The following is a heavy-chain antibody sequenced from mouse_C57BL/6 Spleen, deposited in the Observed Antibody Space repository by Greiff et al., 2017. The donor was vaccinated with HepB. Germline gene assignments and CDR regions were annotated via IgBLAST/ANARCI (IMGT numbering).Heavy chain of an antibody. J-gene: IGHJ4*01. V-gene: IGHV1-55*01. Sequence: VQLQQPGAELVKPGASVKMSCKASGYTFTSYWITWVKQRPGQGLEWIGDIYPGSGSTNYNEKFKSKATLTVDTSSSTAYMQLSSLTSEDSAVYYCARYFDGYHYAMDYWGQGTSVTVSS. CDR3: ARYFDGYHYAMDY. CDR1: GYTFTSYW. CDR2: IYPGSGST. D-gene: IGHD2-3*01.